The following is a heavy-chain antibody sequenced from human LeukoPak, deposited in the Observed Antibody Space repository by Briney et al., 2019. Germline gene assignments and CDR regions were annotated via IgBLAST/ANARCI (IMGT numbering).Heavy chain of an antibody. V-gene: IGHV3-23*01. CDR3: AKDLQQRTSYYFDY. D-gene: IGHD6-13*01. CDR2: ISNSGSST. Sequence: PGGSLRLSCAASGFTFTSYAMTWVRQAPGKGLEWVSGISNSGSSTYYADSVKGRFTISRDNSKNTLYLQMNSLRAEDTAEYYCAKDLQQRTSYYFDYWGQGTLVTVSS. J-gene: IGHJ4*02. CDR1: GFTFTSYA.